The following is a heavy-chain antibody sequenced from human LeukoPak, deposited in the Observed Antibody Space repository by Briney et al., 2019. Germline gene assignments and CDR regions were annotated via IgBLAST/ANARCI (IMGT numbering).Heavy chain of an antibody. D-gene: IGHD4-11*01. CDR3: ARVESTVGREVRY. CDR1: GFTFSIYA. J-gene: IGHJ4*02. Sequence: GGSLRLSCATSGFTFSIYAMTWVRQAPGKGLEWVSVIYSGGTTYYANSVKGRFTISRDSSKYTMYLQMNSLRAEDTAVYYCARVESTVGREVRYWGQGALVTVSS. CDR2: IYSGGTT. V-gene: IGHV3-66*01.